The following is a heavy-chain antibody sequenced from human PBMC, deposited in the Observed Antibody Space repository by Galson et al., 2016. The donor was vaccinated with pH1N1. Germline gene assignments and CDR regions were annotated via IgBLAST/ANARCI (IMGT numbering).Heavy chain of an antibody. Sequence: SLRLSCAVSGFTFDSHEMNWVRQAPGKGLEWVASISSGGNTMFYADSVKGRFIISRDNAKNSLYLQMNSLRAEDTAVYYCARERAGAFHLWGQGTMVIVSS. CDR2: ISSGGNTM. V-gene: IGHV3-48*03. CDR3: ARERAGAFHL. CDR1: GFTFDSHE. J-gene: IGHJ3*01.